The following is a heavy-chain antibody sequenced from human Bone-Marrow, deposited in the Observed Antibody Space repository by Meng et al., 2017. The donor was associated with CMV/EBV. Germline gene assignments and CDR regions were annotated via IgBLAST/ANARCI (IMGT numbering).Heavy chain of an antibody. CDR3: ARHLKVGYQYFYYYGMDV. V-gene: IGHV4-59*05. CDR1: GGSISSYY. J-gene: IGHJ6*02. CDR2: LHYGGST. Sequence: SETLSLTCTVSGGSISSYYWSWIRQPPGKGPEWIGSLHYGGSTFYNPSLKGRVTISVGTSNRHLSLMLNSVTAADTAMYYCARHLKVGYQYFYYYGMDVWGQGTTVTVSS. D-gene: IGHD1-26*01.